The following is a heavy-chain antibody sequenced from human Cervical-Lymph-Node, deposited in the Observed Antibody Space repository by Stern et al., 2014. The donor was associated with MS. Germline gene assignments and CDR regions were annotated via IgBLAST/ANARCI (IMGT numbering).Heavy chain of an antibody. Sequence: VHLVESGGGVVQPGRSLRLTCTVSGFTFSSYGMHWVRQAPGKGLEWVSVISYDGSDTYYAASVKGRFTISRDNTKNTLYLEMRRLRREDTAVYYCVKRGITEVRGVRLGDYWGPGTLVIVSS. CDR1: GFTFSSYG. CDR2: ISYDGSDT. J-gene: IGHJ4*02. CDR3: VKRGITEVRGVRLGDY. V-gene: IGHV3-30*18. D-gene: IGHD3-10*01.